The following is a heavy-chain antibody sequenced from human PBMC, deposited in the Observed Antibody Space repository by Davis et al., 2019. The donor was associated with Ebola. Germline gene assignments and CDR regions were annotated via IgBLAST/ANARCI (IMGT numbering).Heavy chain of an antibody. CDR2: IYYSGST. V-gene: IGHV4-39*01. CDR1: GFTFSSYA. D-gene: IGHD6-13*01. CDR3: ARHVPDSSSWYVQGIFDY. J-gene: IGHJ4*02. Sequence: PGGSLRLSCAASGFTFSSYAMSWVRQPPGKGLEWIGSIYYSGSTYYNPSLKSRVTISVDTSKNQFSLKLSSVTAADTAVYYCARHVPDSSSWYVQGIFDYWGQGTLVTVSS.